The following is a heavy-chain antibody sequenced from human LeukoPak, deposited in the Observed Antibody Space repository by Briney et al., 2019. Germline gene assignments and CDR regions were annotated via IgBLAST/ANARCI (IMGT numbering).Heavy chain of an antibody. V-gene: IGHV3-30*18. CDR3: AKDGAYYYGMDV. J-gene: IGHJ6*02. CDR1: GFTFSSYG. D-gene: IGHD3-16*01. CDR2: ISYDGSNK. Sequence: GGSLRLSCAASGFTFSSYGMHWVRQAPGKGLEWVAVISYDGSNKYYADSVKGRSTISRDNSKNTLYLQMNSLRAEDTAVYYCAKDGAYYYGMDVWGQGTTVTVSS.